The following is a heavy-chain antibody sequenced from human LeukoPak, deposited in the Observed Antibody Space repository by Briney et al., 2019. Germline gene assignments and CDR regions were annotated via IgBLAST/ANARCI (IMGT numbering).Heavy chain of an antibody. Sequence: GGSLRLSCAASGFTFSSYWMSWVGQAPGKGLEWVPNIKQDGSEKYYVDSVKGRFTISRDNAKTSLYLQMNSLRAEDTAVYYCARGPGSDVHYFDHWGQGTLVTVSS. CDR1: GFTFSSYW. J-gene: IGHJ4*02. D-gene: IGHD3-10*01. V-gene: IGHV3-7*01. CDR2: IKQDGSEK. CDR3: ARGPGSDVHYFDH.